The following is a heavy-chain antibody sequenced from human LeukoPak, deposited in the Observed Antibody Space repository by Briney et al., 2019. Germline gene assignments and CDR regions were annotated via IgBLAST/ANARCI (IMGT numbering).Heavy chain of an antibody. CDR2: MNPNSGNT. Sequence: ASVKVSCKASGYTFTSYDINWVRQATGQGLEWMGWMNPNSGNTGYAQKLQGRVTMTTDTSTSTAYMELRSLRSDDTAVYYCARGLVLSPFDYWGQGTLVTVSS. D-gene: IGHD2-8*01. CDR1: GYTFTSYD. V-gene: IGHV1-8*02. J-gene: IGHJ4*02. CDR3: ARGLVLSPFDY.